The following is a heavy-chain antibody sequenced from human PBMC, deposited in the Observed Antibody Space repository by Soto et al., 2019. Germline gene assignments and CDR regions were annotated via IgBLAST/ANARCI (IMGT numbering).Heavy chain of an antibody. Sequence: QVQLVESGGGMVQPGTYLRLSCAAYGFTFNSLSLHWVRQRPDKGLEWVAVISHDGRVTFYADFVKGRFTVSRDNSKNTIYLQVNSLRAEDTAVYYCAREPYGDSQYFDYWGQGTLVTVSS. D-gene: IGHD2-21*02. V-gene: IGHV3-30*04. J-gene: IGHJ4*02. CDR2: ISHDGRVT. CDR1: GFTFNSLS. CDR3: AREPYGDSQYFDY.